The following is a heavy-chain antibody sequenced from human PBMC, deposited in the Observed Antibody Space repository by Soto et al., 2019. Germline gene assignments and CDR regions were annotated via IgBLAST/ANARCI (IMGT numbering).Heavy chain of an antibody. V-gene: IGHV4-31*03. J-gene: IGHJ5*02. CDR2: IYYSGST. CDR1: GGSISSGGYY. Sequence: SETLSLTCTVSGGSISSGGYYWSWICQHPGKGLEWIGYIYYSGSTYYNPSLKSRVTISVDTSKNQFSLKLSSVTAADTAVYYCARNGGDTAMGVNWFDPWGQGTLVTVSS. D-gene: IGHD5-18*01. CDR3: ARNGGDTAMGVNWFDP.